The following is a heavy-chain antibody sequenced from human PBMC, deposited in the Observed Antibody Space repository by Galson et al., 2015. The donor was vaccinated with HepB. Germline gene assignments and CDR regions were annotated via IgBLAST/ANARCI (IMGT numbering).Heavy chain of an antibody. CDR3: AAGVLYYYDSSGYFQAAFDI. Sequence: SVKVSCKASGFTFTSSAVQWVRQARGQRLEWIGWIVVGSGNTNYAQKFQERVTITRDMSTSTAYMELSSLRSEDTAVYYCAAGVLYYYDSSGYFQAAFDIWGQGTMVTVSS. J-gene: IGHJ3*02. CDR2: IVVGSGNT. V-gene: IGHV1-58*01. CDR1: GFTFTSSA. D-gene: IGHD3-22*01.